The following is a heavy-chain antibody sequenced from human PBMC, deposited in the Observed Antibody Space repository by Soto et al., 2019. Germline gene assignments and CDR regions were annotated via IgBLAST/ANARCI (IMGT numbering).Heavy chain of an antibody. Sequence: SETLSLTCAVYGGSFSGYYWSWIRQPPGKGLEWIGEINHSGSTNYNPSLKSRVTISVDTSKNQFSLKLSSVTAADTAVYYCARRIEAAPGYYFDYWGQGTLVTVSS. CDR3: ARRIEAAPGYYFDY. D-gene: IGHD6-13*01. CDR1: GGSFSGYY. J-gene: IGHJ4*02. V-gene: IGHV4-34*01. CDR2: INHSGST.